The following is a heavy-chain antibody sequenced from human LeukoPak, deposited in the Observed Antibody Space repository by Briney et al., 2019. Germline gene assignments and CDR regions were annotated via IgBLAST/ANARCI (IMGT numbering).Heavy chain of an antibody. D-gene: IGHD3-3*01. Sequence: PSETLSLTCAVYGVSFSGYYWSWIRQAPGKGLEWISFISTTSATIYYADSVKGRFTVSRDNAKNSLYLQMDSLRDEDTAVYYCARDKEWDYDFWVDYWGQGTLVTVSS. V-gene: IGHV3-11*04. CDR3: ARDKEWDYDFWVDY. J-gene: IGHJ4*02. CDR1: GVSFSGYY. CDR2: ISTTSATI.